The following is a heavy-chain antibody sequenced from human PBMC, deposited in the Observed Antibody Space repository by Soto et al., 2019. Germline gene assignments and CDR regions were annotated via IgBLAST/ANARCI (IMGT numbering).Heavy chain of an antibody. CDR3: ARAVVPAAPKVRWFDP. Sequence: PSETLSLTCTVSGGSMSSYYWSWIRQPPGKGLEWIGYIYYSGSTNYNPSLKSRVTISVDTSKNQFSLKLSSVTAADTAVYYCARAVVPAAPKVRWFDPWGQGTLVTVSS. CDR1: GGSMSSYY. D-gene: IGHD2-2*01. V-gene: IGHV4-59*01. J-gene: IGHJ5*02. CDR2: IYYSGST.